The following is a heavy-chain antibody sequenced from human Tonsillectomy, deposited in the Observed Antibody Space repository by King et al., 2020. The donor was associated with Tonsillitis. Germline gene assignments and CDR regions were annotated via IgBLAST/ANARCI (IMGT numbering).Heavy chain of an antibody. D-gene: IGHD3/OR15-3a*01. CDR2: IFSDDTK. Sequence: TLKESGPVLVKPTETLTLTCTVSGFSLSDARMGVAWIRQPPGKALEWLAHIFSDDTKFYRPSLRNRLTISQGTSSSQVVLTLTNVDPVDTATYFCSRIRGLGLFDYWGQGTPVTVSS. CDR3: SRIRGLGLFDY. J-gene: IGHJ4*02. CDR1: GFSLSDARMG. V-gene: IGHV2-26*01.